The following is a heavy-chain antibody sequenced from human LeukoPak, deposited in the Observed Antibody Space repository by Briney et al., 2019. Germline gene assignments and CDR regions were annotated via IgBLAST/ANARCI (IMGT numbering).Heavy chain of an antibody. D-gene: IGHD5-18*01. CDR3: ARGIQLWLHAFDI. V-gene: IGHV4-4*02. CDR1: GDSITSDKW. J-gene: IGHJ3*02. Sequence: SETLSLTCAVSGDSITSDKWWTWVRQPPGKGLEWIGYIYYSGSTNYNPSLKSRVTISVDTSKNQFSLKLSSVTAADTAVYYCARGIQLWLHAFDIWGQGTMVTVSS. CDR2: IYYSGST.